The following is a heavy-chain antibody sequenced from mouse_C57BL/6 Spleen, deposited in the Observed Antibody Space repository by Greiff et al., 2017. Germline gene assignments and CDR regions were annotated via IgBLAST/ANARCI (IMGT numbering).Heavy chain of an antibody. V-gene: IGHV1-55*01. CDR1: GYTFTSYW. CDR3: ARCEWYFDV. J-gene: IGHJ1*03. CDR2: IYPGSGST. Sequence: QVQLKESGAELVKPGASVKMSCKASGYTFTSYWITWVKQRPGQGLEWIGDIYPGSGSTNYNEKFKSKATLTVDTSSSTAYMQLSSLTSEDSAVYYWARCEWYFDVWGTGTTVTVSS.